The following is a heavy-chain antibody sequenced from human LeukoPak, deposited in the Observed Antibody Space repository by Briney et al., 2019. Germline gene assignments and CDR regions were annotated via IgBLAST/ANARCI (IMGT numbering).Heavy chain of an antibody. CDR2: IYYSGST. CDR1: GGSISSYY. D-gene: IGHD2-2*01. V-gene: IGHV4-59*01. Sequence: PSETLSLTCTVSGGSISSYYWSWIRQPPGKGLEWIGYIYYSGSTNYNPSLKSRVTISVDTSKNQFSLKLSSVTAADTAVYYCARRAYCSSTSCEYYYYYMDVWGKGTTVTVSS. J-gene: IGHJ6*03. CDR3: ARRAYCSSTSCEYYYYYMDV.